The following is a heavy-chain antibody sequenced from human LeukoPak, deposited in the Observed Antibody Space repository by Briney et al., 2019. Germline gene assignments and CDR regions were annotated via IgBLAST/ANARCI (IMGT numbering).Heavy chain of an antibody. V-gene: IGHV3-72*01. CDR1: GFTFSAHY. D-gene: IGHD2-21*01. CDR3: ARDTHVAMDV. Sequence: AGSLRLSCAASGFTFSAHYMNCVRPAQGKGLEWVGRTRDKAKSYTTEYAASVKGRFTVTRDDSKNSLSLQMNNVKTEDTAVYYCARDTHVAMDVWGKGTTVTVSS. J-gene: IGHJ6*04. CDR2: TRDKAKSYTT.